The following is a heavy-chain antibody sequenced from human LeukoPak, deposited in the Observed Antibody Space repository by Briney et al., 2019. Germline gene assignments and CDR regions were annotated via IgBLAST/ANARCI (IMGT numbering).Heavy chain of an antibody. CDR1: GGSISSGSYY. J-gene: IGHJ3*02. CDR2: IYTSGST. Sequence: PSQTLSLTCTVSGGSISSGSYYWSWIRQPAGKGLEWIGRIYTSGSTNYNPSLKSRVTISVDTSKNQFSLKLSSVTAADTAVYYCARETGFNVKYPYCSSTSCPLDDAFDIWGQGTMVTVSS. V-gene: IGHV4-61*02. CDR3: ARETGFNVKYPYCSSTSCPLDDAFDI. D-gene: IGHD2-2*01.